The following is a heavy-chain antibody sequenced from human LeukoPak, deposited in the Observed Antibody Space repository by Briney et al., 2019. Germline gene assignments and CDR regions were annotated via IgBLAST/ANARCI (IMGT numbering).Heavy chain of an antibody. CDR2: IKQDGSQE. CDR1: GFYFSAYL. V-gene: IGHV3-7*04. CDR3: ARDLKGFNL. J-gene: IGHJ5*02. Sequence: GGSGRLSCVASGFYFSAYLMSWVRQAPGKGLEWVANIKQDGSQEFYLDSVKGRFTISRDNGNSSLYLHMTRLRVEDTAVYYCARDLKGFNLWGQGALVTVSS.